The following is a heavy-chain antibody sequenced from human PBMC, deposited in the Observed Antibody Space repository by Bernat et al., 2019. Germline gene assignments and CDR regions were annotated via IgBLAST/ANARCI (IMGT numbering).Heavy chain of an antibody. V-gene: IGHV1-69*06. D-gene: IGHD5-24*01. Sequence: QVQLVQSGAEVKKPGSWVKAPCKVPGGTFRAFPFSWGGQAPGQGIEWMGGIIPIFGTANYAQKFKGRVTITADKSTSTAYMELSSLRSEDTAVYYCASEVDTSTSFYDYWGQGTLVTVSS. CDR1: GGTFRAFP. CDR2: IIPIFGTA. CDR3: ASEVDTSTSFYDY. J-gene: IGHJ4*02.